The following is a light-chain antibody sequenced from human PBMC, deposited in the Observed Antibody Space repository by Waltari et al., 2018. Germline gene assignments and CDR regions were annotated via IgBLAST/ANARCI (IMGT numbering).Light chain of an antibody. CDR3: QQYNKWPPLS. Sequence: EIVMTQSPDTLSVSPGERAALSCRASQSINTNLAWYQQKPGQAPRLLIYGASTRGTGVPARFSGSGSGTEFTLTISSLQSEDFAVYYYQQYNKWPPLSFGQGTRLEIK. J-gene: IGKJ5*01. V-gene: IGKV3-15*01. CDR2: GAS. CDR1: QSINTN.